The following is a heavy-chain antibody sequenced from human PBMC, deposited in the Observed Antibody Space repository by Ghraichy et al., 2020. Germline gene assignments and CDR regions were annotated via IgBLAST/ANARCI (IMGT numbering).Heavy chain of an antibody. V-gene: IGHV3-7*03. Sequence: GALRLSCAASGFTFSRSWMAWVRQAPGKGLEWVANIKPDGSEKYYVDSVKGRFTISRDNAKNSLYLQMNNVRAEDTAVYFCASAMTALTDYWGQGTLVTVSS. J-gene: IGHJ4*02. D-gene: IGHD2-21*02. CDR2: IKPDGSEK. CDR3: ASAMTALTDY. CDR1: GFTFSRSW.